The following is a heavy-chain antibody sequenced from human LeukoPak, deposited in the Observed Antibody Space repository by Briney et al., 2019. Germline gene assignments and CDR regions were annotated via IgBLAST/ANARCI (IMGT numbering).Heavy chain of an antibody. CDR1: GYTLTELS. CDR3: ATARDSGSYRNYFDY. D-gene: IGHD1-26*01. Sequence: ASVKVSCKVSGYTLTELSMHWVRQAPGKGLEWMGGFDPEDGETIYAQKFQGRVTMTEDTSTDTAYMELSSLRSEDTAVYYCATARDSGSYRNYFDYWGQGTLVTVSP. CDR2: FDPEDGET. J-gene: IGHJ4*02. V-gene: IGHV1-24*01.